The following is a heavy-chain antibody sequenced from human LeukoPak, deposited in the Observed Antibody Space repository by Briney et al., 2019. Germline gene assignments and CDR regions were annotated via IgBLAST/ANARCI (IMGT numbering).Heavy chain of an antibody. CDR3: ARDVYDFWSGYYIHRAPWAELAY. J-gene: IGHJ4*02. Sequence: GGSLRLSCAASGFTFSSYAMHWVRQAPGKGLEYVSAISSNGGSTYYANSVKGRFTISRDNSKNTLYLQMGSLRAEDMAVYYCARDVYDFWSGYYIHRAPWAELAYWGQGTLVTVSS. D-gene: IGHD3-3*01. V-gene: IGHV3-64*01. CDR2: ISSNGGST. CDR1: GFTFSSYA.